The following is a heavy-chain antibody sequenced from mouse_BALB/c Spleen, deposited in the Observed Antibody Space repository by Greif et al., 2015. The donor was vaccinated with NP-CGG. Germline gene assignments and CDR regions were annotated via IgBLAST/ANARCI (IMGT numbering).Heavy chain of an antibody. CDR1: GYAFSSSW. V-gene: IGHV1-80*01. Sequence: QVQLQQFGAELVRPGSSVQISCKASGYAFSSSWMNWVKQRPGQGLEWIGQIYPGDGDTNYNGKFQGKATLTADTSSSTVEMQLSRLTSEDSAVYFGARGGLPMPSWFAYWGQGTLVTVSS. CDR2: IYPGDGDT. CDR3: ARGGLPMPSWFAY. J-gene: IGHJ3*01. D-gene: IGHD3-1*01.